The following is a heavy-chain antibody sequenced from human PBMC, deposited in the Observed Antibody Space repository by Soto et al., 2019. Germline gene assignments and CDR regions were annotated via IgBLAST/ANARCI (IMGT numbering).Heavy chain of an antibody. V-gene: IGHV4-59*01. Sequence: PSETLSLTCTVSGGSISSYYWSWIRQPPGKGLEWIGYIYYSGSTNYNPSLKSRVTISVDTSKNQFSLKLSSVTAADTAVYYCARDVRGYYYGMDVWGQGTTVTVSS. J-gene: IGHJ6*02. CDR1: GGSISSYY. CDR3: ARDVRGYYYGMDV. D-gene: IGHD3-16*01. CDR2: IYYSGST.